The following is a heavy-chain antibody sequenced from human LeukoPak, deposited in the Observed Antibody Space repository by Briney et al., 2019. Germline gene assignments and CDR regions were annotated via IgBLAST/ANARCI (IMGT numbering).Heavy chain of an antibody. J-gene: IGHJ4*02. CDR1: GGSFSGYY. CDR2: INHSGST. V-gene: IGHV4-34*01. D-gene: IGHD6-13*01. CDR3: ARGRGSSWYGYYFDY. Sequence: SETLSLTCAVYGGSFSGYYCSWIRQPPGKGLEWIGEINHSGSTNYNPSLKSRVTISVDTSKNQFSLKLSSVTAADTAVYYCARGRGSSWYGYYFDYWGQGTLVTVSS.